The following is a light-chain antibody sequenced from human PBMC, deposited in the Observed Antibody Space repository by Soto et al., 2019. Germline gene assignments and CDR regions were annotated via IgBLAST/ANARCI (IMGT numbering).Light chain of an antibody. CDR2: DAS. V-gene: IGKV3-11*01. Sequence: EIVLTQSPGTLSLSLGERATLSCRASQSVSSKLAWYQQKPGQAPRLLIYDASNRATGIPARFSGSGSGTDFTLTISSLEPEDFAVYYCQQRSNWLTFGGGTKVEIK. CDR3: QQRSNWLT. CDR1: QSVSSK. J-gene: IGKJ4*01.